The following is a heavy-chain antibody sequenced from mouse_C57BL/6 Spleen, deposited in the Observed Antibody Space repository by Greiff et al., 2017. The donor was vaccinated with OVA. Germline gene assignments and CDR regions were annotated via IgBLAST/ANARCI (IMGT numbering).Heavy chain of an antibody. V-gene: IGHV1-22*01. CDR2: INPNNGGT. Sequence: EVQLQESGPELVKPGASVKMSCKASGYTFTDYNMHWVKQSHGKSLEWIGYINPNNGGTSYNQKFKGKATLTVNKSSSTAYMELRSLTSEDSAVYYCARGFIYYYGSSPDYWGQGTTLTVSS. CDR1: GYTFTDYN. D-gene: IGHD1-1*01. J-gene: IGHJ2*01. CDR3: ARGFIYYYGSSPDY.